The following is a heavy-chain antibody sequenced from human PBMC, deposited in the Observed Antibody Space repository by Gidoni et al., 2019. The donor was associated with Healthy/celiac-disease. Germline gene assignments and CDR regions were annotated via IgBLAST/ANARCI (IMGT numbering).Heavy chain of an antibody. D-gene: IGHD3-3*01. CDR2: ISSSSSYI. CDR3: ARSSVWSGVDAFDI. J-gene: IGHJ3*02. Sequence: EVQLVESGGGLVKPGGSLRLSCAASGFTFRSSSMNWVSQAPGKGLEWVSSISSSSSYIYYADSVKGRFTISRDNAKNSLYLQMNSLRAEDTAVYYCARSSVWSGVDAFDIWGQGTMVTVSS. CDR1: GFTFRSSS. V-gene: IGHV3-21*01.